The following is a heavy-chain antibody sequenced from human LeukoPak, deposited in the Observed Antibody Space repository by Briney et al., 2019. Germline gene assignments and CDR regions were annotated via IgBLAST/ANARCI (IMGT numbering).Heavy chain of an antibody. V-gene: IGHV3-23*01. CDR2: ISGSGGST. D-gene: IGHD2-15*01. CDR1: GFTVRNYA. J-gene: IGHJ3*02. Sequence: GRSLRLSCAASGFTVRNYAMTWVRQAPGKGLEWVSTISGSGGSTSYADSVKGRFTISRDNSKNTLYLQMTSLTAEVSSKYCCARSRHTTPTGTCRAFDIWGQATMVTVS. CDR3: ARSRHTTPTGTCRAFDI.